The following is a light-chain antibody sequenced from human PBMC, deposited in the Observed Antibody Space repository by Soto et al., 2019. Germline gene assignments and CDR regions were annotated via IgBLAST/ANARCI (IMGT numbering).Light chain of an antibody. CDR1: QGIGVY. Sequence: DIQMTQSPSSLSASLGDRVTITCRASQGIGVYLAWFQQRPGNVPKLLIYAASTLQSGVPSRFRGSGSGTDFTLTVSSIQPEDVATYYCQKYNSAPLTFAGGTRVDIK. CDR3: QKYNSAPLT. J-gene: IGKJ4*01. V-gene: IGKV1-27*01. CDR2: AAS.